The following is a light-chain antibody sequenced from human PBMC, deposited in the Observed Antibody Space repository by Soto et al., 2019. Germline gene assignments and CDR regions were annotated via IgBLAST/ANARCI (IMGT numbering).Light chain of an antibody. Sequence: VMTQSPATLSVSPGERATLSCWASETVATNLAWYQQKPGQAPRLLISGASTRAAGIPARFSGSGSGTDFTLTISSLQSEDFAVYYCQQYNNWRWTFGQGTKVDIK. CDR1: ETVATN. CDR2: GAS. V-gene: IGKV3D-15*01. CDR3: QQYNNWRWT. J-gene: IGKJ1*01.